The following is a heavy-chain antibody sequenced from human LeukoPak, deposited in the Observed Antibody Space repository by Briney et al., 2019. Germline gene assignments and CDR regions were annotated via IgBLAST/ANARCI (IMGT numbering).Heavy chain of an antibody. CDR2: IYYSGST. CDR3: ARAFSYDSSGSDY. J-gene: IGHJ4*02. CDR1: GGSISSGDYY. D-gene: IGHD3-22*01. V-gene: IGHV4-30-4*08. Sequence: PSETLSLTCTVSGGSISSGDYYWSCIRQPPGKGLEWIGYIYYSGSTYYNPSLKSRVTISVDTSKNQFSLKLSSVTAADTAVYYCARAFSYDSSGSDYWGQGTLVTVSS.